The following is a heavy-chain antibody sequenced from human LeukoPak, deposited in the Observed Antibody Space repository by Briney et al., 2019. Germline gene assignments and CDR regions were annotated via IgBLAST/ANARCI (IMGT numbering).Heavy chain of an antibody. Sequence: GASVKVSCKASGYTFTDWYLHWVRRAPGKGLEWMGWINPKTGDTRYTQKFQDSVAMTQDTSIKTAYLEVNRLTSDDTAIYYCAKEAGDNAFDLWGQGTMVTISS. D-gene: IGHD7-27*01. J-gene: IGHJ3*01. CDR2: INPKTGDT. V-gene: IGHV1-2*02. CDR1: GYTFTDWY. CDR3: AKEAGDNAFDL.